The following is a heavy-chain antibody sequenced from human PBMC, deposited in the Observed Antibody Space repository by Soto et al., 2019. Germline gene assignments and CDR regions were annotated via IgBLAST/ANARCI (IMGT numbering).Heavy chain of an antibody. CDR2: IYWDDDK. D-gene: IGHD4-17*01. CDR1: GFSLSTSGVG. J-gene: IGHJ4*02. CDR3: AHRPLPDYGDYVHFDY. V-gene: IGHV2-5*02. Sequence: QITLKESGPTLVKPTQTLTLTCTFSGFSLSTSGVGVGWIRQPPGKALEWLALIYWDDDKRYSPSLKSRLTITKDTSKNQVVLTMTNMDPMDTATYYCAHRPLPDYGDYVHFDYWGQGTLVTVSS.